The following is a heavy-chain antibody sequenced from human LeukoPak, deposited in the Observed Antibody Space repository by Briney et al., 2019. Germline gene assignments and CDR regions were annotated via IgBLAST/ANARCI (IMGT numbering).Heavy chain of an antibody. V-gene: IGHV4-59*08. J-gene: IGHJ4*02. D-gene: IGHD2-2*03. Sequence: PSETLSLTCTVSGGSISSYYWSWIRQPPGKGLEWIGYIYYSGSTDYNPSLKSRVTISEDTSKNQFSLNLNSVTAADTAVYYCARQGDGYCSSTNCLYTFDYWGQGILVTVSS. CDR2: IYYSGST. CDR1: GGSISSYY. CDR3: ARQGDGYCSSTNCLYTFDY.